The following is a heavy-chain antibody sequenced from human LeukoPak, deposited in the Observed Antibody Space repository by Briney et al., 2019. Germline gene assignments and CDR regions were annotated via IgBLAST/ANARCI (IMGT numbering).Heavy chain of an antibody. CDR2: IHYSGRT. J-gene: IGHJ3*01. CDR3: ASGSGWNDAFDS. D-gene: IGHD6-19*01. Sequence: PSETLSLTCTVSAGSISGFHWSWIRQPPGKGLEWIAYIHYSGRTNYNPSLKSRVTISLDTSKNQFSLKMSSVTAADTAVYYCASGSGWNDAFDSWGQGTMVTVSS. V-gene: IGHV4-59*01. CDR1: AGSISGFH.